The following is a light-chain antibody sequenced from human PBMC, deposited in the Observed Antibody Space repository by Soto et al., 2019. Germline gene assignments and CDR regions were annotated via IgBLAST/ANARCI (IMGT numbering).Light chain of an antibody. CDR3: SSYAGSNNYV. CDR2: GVT. Sequence: QSVLTQPPSATGSPGQSVTISCTGTSSDVGAYTYVSWYLQHPGKAPKLMIYGVTERPSGVPDRFSGSKSGNTASLTVSGLQTEDEAYYYCSSYAGSNNYVFGTGTKVTVL. V-gene: IGLV2-8*01. CDR1: SSDVGAYTY. J-gene: IGLJ1*01.